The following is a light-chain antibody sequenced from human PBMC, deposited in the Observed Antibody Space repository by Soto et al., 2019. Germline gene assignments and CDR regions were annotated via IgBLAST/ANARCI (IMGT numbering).Light chain of an antibody. CDR2: EVS. Sequence: QSALTQPPSASGCPGQSVTISCTGTSSDVGGYNYVSWYQQHPGKAPKLMIYEVSKRPSGVPDRFSGSKSGNTASLTVSGLQAEDEADYYCSSYAGSNNFGVFGTGTKLTVL. CDR1: SSDVGGYNY. J-gene: IGLJ1*01. CDR3: SSYAGSNNFGV. V-gene: IGLV2-8*01.